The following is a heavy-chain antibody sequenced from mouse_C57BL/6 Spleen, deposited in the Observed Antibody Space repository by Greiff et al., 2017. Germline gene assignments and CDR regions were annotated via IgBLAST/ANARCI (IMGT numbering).Heavy chain of an antibody. CDR2: IYPGNSDT. J-gene: IGHJ1*03. CDR1: GYTFTSYW. D-gene: IGHD1-1*01. CDR3: TRDYGSRTGYFAV. V-gene: IGHV1-5*01. Sequence: EVKLMESGTVLARPGASVKMSCKTSGYTFTSYWMHWVKQRPGQGLEWIGAIYPGNSDTSYNQEVTGKAKLTAVTSASTAYMALSSLTNEHSAVYYCTRDYGSRTGYFAVWGTGTPVTVSS.